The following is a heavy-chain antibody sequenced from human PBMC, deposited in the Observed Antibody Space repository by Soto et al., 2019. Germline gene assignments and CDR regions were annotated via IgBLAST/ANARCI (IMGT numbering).Heavy chain of an antibody. Sequence: QVQLQESGPGLVKPSETLSLTCNVSGGSIRSYYWSWVRQPAGKPLEWIGRIYTSGSTNYNPSLKSRLRMSVDTSKTQFSLEVTSLTAADTAVYCCAREGASGFGMDVWGLGTTVTVSS. CDR1: GGSIRSYY. CDR3: AREGASGFGMDV. V-gene: IGHV4-4*07. J-gene: IGHJ6*02. CDR2: IYTSGST. D-gene: IGHD1-26*01.